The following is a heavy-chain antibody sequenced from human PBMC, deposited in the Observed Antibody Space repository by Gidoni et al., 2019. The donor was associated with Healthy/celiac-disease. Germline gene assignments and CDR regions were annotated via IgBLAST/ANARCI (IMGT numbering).Heavy chain of an antibody. CDR2: FDPEDGET. CDR3: ATAPVCGGDCPESDAFDI. V-gene: IGHV1-24*01. D-gene: IGHD2-21*02. Sequence: QVQLVQSGAEVKKPGASVKVSCKVSGYTLTELSMHWVRQAPGKGLEWMGGFDPEDGETIYAQKFQGRVTMTEDTSTDTAYMELSSLRSEDTAVYYCATAPVCGGDCPESDAFDIWGQGTMVTVSS. CDR1: GYTLTELS. J-gene: IGHJ3*02.